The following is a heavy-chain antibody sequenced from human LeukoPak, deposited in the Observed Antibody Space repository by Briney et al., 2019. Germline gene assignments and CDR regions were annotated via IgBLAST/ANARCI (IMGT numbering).Heavy chain of an antibody. CDR3: ARDSRQQFDY. V-gene: IGHV3-30*02. CDR2: IRYDGSNK. J-gene: IGHJ4*02. D-gene: IGHD6-13*01. CDR1: GFTFSSYG. Sequence: GGSLRLSCAASGFTFSSYGMHWVRQAPGKGLEWVAFIRYDGSNKYYADSVEGRFTISRDNSKNTLYLQMNSLRAEDTAVYYCARDSRQQFDYWGQGTLVTVSS.